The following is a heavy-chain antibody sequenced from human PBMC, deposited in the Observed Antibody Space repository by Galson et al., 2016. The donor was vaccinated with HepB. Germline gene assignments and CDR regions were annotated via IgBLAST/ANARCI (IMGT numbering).Heavy chain of an antibody. CDR2: ISNTRSDI. D-gene: IGHD2-2*01. Sequence: SLRPPCAASGFNFGAYSMNWVRQAPGKGPEWISYISNTRSDIHYAASVKGRFNISRNDSKSIAYPQVNHLKTEDTAVYYWAGVIPAARGLFDPWGQGTLVTVSS. J-gene: IGHJ5*02. CDR1: GFNFGAYS. CDR3: AGVIPAARGLFDP. V-gene: IGHV3-21*05.